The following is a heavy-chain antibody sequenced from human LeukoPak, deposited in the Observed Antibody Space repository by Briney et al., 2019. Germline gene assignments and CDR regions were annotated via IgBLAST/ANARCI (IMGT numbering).Heavy chain of an antibody. CDR3: TRPNTEWSLRGVFVY. Sequence: PGGSLRLSCTASGFTFGDYAMSWFRQAPGKGLEWVGFIRSKAYGGTTEYAASVKGRFTISRDDSKSIAYLQMNSLKTEDTAVYYCTRPNTEWSLRGVFVYWGQGTLVTVSS. D-gene: IGHD3-3*01. J-gene: IGHJ4*02. CDR1: GFTFGDYA. V-gene: IGHV3-49*03. CDR2: IRSKAYGGTT.